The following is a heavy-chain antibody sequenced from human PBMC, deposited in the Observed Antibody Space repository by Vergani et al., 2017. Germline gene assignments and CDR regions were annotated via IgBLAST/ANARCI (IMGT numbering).Heavy chain of an antibody. Sequence: QVQLQESGPGLVKPSETLSLTCTVSGGSISSYYWSWIRQPPGKGLEWIGYIYYSGITNYNPSLKSRVTIAVDTSKNQFSLKLSSVTAADTAVYYCARDLMIGAVTVSDYWGQGTLVTVSS. D-gene: IGHD3-16*01. CDR2: IYYSGIT. J-gene: IGHJ4*02. CDR3: ARDLMIGAVTVSDY. CDR1: GGSISSYY. V-gene: IGHV4-59*01.